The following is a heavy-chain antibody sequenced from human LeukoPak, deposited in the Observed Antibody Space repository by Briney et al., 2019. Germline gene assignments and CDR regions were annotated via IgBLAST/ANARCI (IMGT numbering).Heavy chain of an antibody. CDR2: MFYTGST. V-gene: IGHV4-39*07. CDR3: ARGGRGSGSYYRVYYYYYMDV. D-gene: IGHD3-10*01. CDR1: GGSLSSSSYY. J-gene: IGHJ6*03. Sequence: PSETLSLTCTVSGGSLSSSSYYWGWIRQPPGKGLEWIGNMFYTGSTYSNPSFKSRVTISVDTSKNQFSLKLSSVTAADTAVYYCARGGRGSGSYYRVYYYYYMDVWGKGTTVTISS.